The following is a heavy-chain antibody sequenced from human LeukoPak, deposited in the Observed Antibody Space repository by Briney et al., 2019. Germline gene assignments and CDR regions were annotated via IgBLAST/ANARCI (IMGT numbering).Heavy chain of an antibody. CDR3: ARDSTYYYGSGSSGPHYFDY. CDR2: IKQDGSEK. CDR1: GFTFSSYW. V-gene: IGHV3-7*01. J-gene: IGHJ4*02. Sequence: GGSLRLSCAASGFTFSSYWMSWVRQAPGKRLEWVANIKQDGSEKYYVVSVKGRFTISRDNAKNSLYLQMNSLRAEDTAVYYCARDSTYYYGSGSSGPHYFDYWGQGTLVTVSS. D-gene: IGHD3-10*01.